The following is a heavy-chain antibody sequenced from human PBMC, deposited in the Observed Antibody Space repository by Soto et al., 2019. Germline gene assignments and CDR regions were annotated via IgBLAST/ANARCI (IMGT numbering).Heavy chain of an antibody. J-gene: IGHJ4*02. V-gene: IGHV3-30*03. Sequence: GGSLRLSCAASGFTFSSYGMHWVRQAPGKGLEWVAGILYDGNNKYYADSVKGRFTISRDNSKNTLSLQMNSLRAEDTAVYYCVREGSAWSRGYWGQGTLVTVS. CDR2: ILYDGNNK. CDR3: VREGSAWSRGY. D-gene: IGHD6-19*01. CDR1: GFTFSSYG.